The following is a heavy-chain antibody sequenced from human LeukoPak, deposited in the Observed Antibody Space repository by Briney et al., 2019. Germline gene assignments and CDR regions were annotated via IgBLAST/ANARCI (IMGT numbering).Heavy chain of an antibody. CDR3: ARDGRYSGTYLDY. CDR1: GYIFKNYG. V-gene: IGHV1-18*01. Sequence: ASVKVSCKTSGYIFKNYGVSLVRQAPGQGLEWMGWISGHTANTKYAETVQARVTMITDTSTTTVYMEMRSLRSDDTAVYFCARDGRYSGTYLDYWGQGTLVTVSS. J-gene: IGHJ4*02. CDR2: ISGHTANT. D-gene: IGHD1-26*01.